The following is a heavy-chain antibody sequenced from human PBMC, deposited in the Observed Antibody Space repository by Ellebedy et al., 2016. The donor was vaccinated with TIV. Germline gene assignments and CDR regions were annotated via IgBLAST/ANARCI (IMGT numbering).Heavy chain of an antibody. J-gene: IGHJ4*02. CDR2: TYYRSKWYN. V-gene: IGHV6-1*01. CDR1: GDSVSRNSAA. D-gene: IGHD6-6*01. Sequence: SETLSLXCAISGDSVSRNSAAWNWIRQSPSRGLEWLGRTYYRSKWYNDYAVSVKSRITINPDTSKNQFSLQLNSVTPEDTAVYYCARDGVAARYFDYWGQGTLVTVSS. CDR3: ARDGVAARYFDY.